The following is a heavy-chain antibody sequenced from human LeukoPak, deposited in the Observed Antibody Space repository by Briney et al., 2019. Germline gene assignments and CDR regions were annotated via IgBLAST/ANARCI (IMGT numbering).Heavy chain of an antibody. CDR3: ARDHLVGMPYS. J-gene: IGHJ4*02. CDR2: VWHDGSKT. Sequence: PGGSLRLSCAASGFTFSTCHIHWVRQAPGKGLEWVALVWHDGSKTYYADSVKGRFTVSRDNSKNTLYLQVNSLRAEDTAVYYCARDHLVGMPYSWGQGTLVTVSS. CDR1: GFTFSTCH. D-gene: IGHD1-26*01. V-gene: IGHV3-33*01.